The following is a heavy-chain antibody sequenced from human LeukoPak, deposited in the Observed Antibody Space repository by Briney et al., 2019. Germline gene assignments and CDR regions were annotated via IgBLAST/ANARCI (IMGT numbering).Heavy chain of an antibody. Sequence: TGGSLRLSCAASGFTFSNYGMHWVRQAPGKGLEWVAVIWYDGSREYYADSVKGRFTISRDNSKNTLYLQMNSLRAEDTAVFYCARHSGDYAGIYWGQGTLVTVSS. CDR1: GFTFSNYG. D-gene: IGHD4-17*01. CDR3: ARHSGDYAGIY. CDR2: IWYDGSRE. J-gene: IGHJ4*02. V-gene: IGHV3-33*01.